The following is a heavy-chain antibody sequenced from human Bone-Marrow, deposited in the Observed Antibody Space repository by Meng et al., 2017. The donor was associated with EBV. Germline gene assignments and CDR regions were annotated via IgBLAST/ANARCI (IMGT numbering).Heavy chain of an antibody. J-gene: IGHJ4*02. CDR3: AREKGGGAQDY. CDR1: GGSISSYY. Sequence: QWPLQGSGPGLVKPSEPSSLPCTASGGSISSYYWSWIRQPPGKGLEWIGYIYYSGSSNYNPSLKSRVTISVDTSKNQFSLKLSSVTAADTAVYYCAREKGGGAQDYWGQGTLVTVSS. D-gene: IGHD2-15*01. CDR2: IYYSGSS. V-gene: IGHV4-59*01.